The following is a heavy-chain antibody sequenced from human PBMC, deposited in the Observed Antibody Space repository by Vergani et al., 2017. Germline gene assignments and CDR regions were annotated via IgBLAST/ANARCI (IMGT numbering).Heavy chain of an antibody. CDR1: GYSISSGYY. V-gene: IGHV3-21*01. J-gene: IGHJ3*02. D-gene: IGHD6-13*01. CDR3: ARDRAAAGTLMDAFDI. CDR2: ISSSSSYI. Sequence: VQLQESGPGLVKPSETLSLTCAVSGYSISSGYYWGWIRQPPGKGLEWVSSISSSSSYIYYADSVKGRFTISRDNAKNSLYLQMNSLRAEDTAVYYCARDRAAAGTLMDAFDIWGQGTMVTVSS.